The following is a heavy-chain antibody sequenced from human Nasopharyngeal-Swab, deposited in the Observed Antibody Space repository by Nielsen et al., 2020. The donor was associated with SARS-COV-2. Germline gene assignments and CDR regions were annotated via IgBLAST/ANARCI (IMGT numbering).Heavy chain of an antibody. CDR1: GFSFSSYW. Sequence: GESLKISCVSSGFSFSSYWMHWVRQVPGKGLVWVSRISADGTSTRYADAVKGRFTISRDNARNTVYLQMNSLRADDAGLYYCAANRFDHWGNGTLVTVSS. CDR2: ISADGTST. V-gene: IGHV3-74*01. CDR3: AANRFDH. J-gene: IGHJ4*01. D-gene: IGHD1-14*01.